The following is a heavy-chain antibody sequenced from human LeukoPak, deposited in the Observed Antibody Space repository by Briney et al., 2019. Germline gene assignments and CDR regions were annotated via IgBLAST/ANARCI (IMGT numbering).Heavy chain of an antibody. D-gene: IGHD6-13*01. Sequence: GGSLRLSCAASGFTFSSYVMHWVRQAPGKGLEWVAIISYDGSNEYYADSVKGRFTISRDNSKNTLYLQMNSLRAADTAVYYCARDFDSSYYFDYWGQGTLVTVSS. CDR1: GFTFSSYV. CDR3: ARDFDSSYYFDY. CDR2: ISYDGSNE. J-gene: IGHJ4*02. V-gene: IGHV3-30*04.